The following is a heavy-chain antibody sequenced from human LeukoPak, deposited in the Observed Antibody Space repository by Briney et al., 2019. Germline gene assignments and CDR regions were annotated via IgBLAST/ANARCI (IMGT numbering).Heavy chain of an antibody. V-gene: IGHV3-23*01. D-gene: IGHD2-15*01. J-gene: IGHJ6*02. CDR3: ATSAGWYNYFVMAV. Sequence: PGGSLRLSCAASGFTFSSYAMSWVRQAPGKGLEWVSTVSGSGGTTHYAESVKGRFTISRDNSKSTLYPQMNSLRAEDTALYYCATSAGWYNYFVMAVWGQGTTVTVSS. CDR1: GFTFSSYA. CDR2: VSGSGGTT.